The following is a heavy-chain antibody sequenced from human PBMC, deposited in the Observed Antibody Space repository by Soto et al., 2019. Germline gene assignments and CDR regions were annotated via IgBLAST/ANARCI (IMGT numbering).Heavy chain of an antibody. CDR2: ISDSGGST. CDR3: ARAPQYSGSYPYYFDY. CDR1: GFIFSSYA. J-gene: IGHJ4*02. Sequence: GGSLRLSCAASGFIFSSYAMNWVRQAPGKGLEWVSGISDSGGSTYYADSVKGRFTISRDNSKNTLYLQMNSLRAEDTALYYCARAPQYSGSYPYYFDYWGQGTLVTVSS. V-gene: IGHV3-23*01. D-gene: IGHD1-26*01.